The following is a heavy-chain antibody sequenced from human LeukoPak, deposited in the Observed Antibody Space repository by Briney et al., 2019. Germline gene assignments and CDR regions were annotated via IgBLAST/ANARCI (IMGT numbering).Heavy chain of an antibody. CDR3: ARDGYSGSDAL. CDR1: GYSISTDYY. Sequence: PSETLSLTCTVSGYSISTDYYWGWIRQPPGQGLEWIGNIFYSGSTYYSPSLRSRVTISLDTPRNQFSLKLSSVTAADTAVYYCARDGYSGSDALWGQGTLVTVSS. V-gene: IGHV4-38-2*02. CDR2: IFYSGST. J-gene: IGHJ4*02. D-gene: IGHD5-12*01.